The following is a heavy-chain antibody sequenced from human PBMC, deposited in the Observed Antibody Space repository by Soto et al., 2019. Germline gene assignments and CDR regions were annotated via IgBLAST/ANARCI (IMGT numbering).Heavy chain of an antibody. CDR1: GGSISSSSYY. V-gene: IGHV4-39*01. Sequence: ETLSLTCTVSGGSISSSSYYWGWIRQPPGKGLEWIGSIYYSGSTYYNPSLKSRVTISVDTSKNQFSLKLSSVTAADTAVYYCARISPAAMEFDYWGQGTLVTVSS. CDR2: IYYSGST. D-gene: IGHD2-2*01. J-gene: IGHJ4*02. CDR3: ARISPAAMEFDY.